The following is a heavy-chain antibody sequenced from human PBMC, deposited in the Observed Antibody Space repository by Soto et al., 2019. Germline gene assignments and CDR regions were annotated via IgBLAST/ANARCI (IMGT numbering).Heavy chain of an antibody. V-gene: IGHV4-4*02. Sequence: QVQLQESGPGLVKPSGTLSLTCAVSGGSISSSNWWSWVRQPPGKGLEWIGEIYHSGSTNYNPSLKSRVTISVDTSKNQFSMKLSSVTAADTAVYYCARADMGGSSWPFDYWGQGTLVTVSS. CDR2: IYHSGST. J-gene: IGHJ4*02. D-gene: IGHD6-13*01. CDR1: GGSISSSNW. CDR3: ARADMGGSSWPFDY.